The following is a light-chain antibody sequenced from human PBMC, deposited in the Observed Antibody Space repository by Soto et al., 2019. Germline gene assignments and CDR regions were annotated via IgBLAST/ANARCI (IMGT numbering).Light chain of an antibody. J-gene: IGKJ1*01. CDR3: QQSYSTLWT. CDR2: AAS. CDR1: QSISSY. V-gene: IGKV1-39*01. Sequence: DIQMTQSPSTLSASVGDRVSITSRASQSISSYFNWYQQKPGKAPKLLIYAASSLQSGVPSRFSGSGSGTDFTLTISSLQPEDFATYYCQQSYSTLWTFGQGTKVDIK.